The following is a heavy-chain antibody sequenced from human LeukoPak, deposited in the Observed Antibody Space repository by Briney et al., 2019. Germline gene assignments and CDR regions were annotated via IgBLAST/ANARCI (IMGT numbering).Heavy chain of an antibody. Sequence: SETLFLTCTVSGDSISTPRSYWSWIRQPAGKPMEWIGRTSARGSNNINVSVRDRVTMSADTSKNEFYLRVTSVTNTDTAVYYCAREKGPYVAGLEWFDPWGQGILVTVSS. J-gene: IGHJ5*02. CDR3: AREKGPYVAGLEWFDP. D-gene: IGHD1-1*01. CDR2: TSARGSN. V-gene: IGHV4-61*02. CDR1: GDSISTPRSY.